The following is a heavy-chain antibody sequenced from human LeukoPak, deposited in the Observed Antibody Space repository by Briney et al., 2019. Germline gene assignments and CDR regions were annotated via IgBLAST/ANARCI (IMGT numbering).Heavy chain of an antibody. CDR2: IKQDGREK. CDR3: ARNRGLDY. J-gene: IGHJ4*02. Sequence: GGSLRLSCAASGFTLSNYWMNWVRQAPGKGLEWVANIKQDGREKYYVDSVAGRFTISRDNAKNSLYRQMNSLRADDTAVYYCARNRGLDYWGQGTLVTVSS. D-gene: IGHD2/OR15-2a*01. CDR1: GFTLSNYW. V-gene: IGHV3-7*05.